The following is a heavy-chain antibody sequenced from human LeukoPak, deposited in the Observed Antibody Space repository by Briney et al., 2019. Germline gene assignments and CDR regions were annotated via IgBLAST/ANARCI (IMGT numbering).Heavy chain of an antibody. V-gene: IGHV1-69*05. D-gene: IGHD2-15*01. CDR3: ARDLGDIVVVVDYSVGYNV. CDR2: IIPIFGTA. CDR1: GGTFSSYA. J-gene: IGHJ4*02. Sequence: SVKVSCKASGGTFSSYAISWVRRAPGQGLEWMGRIIPIFGTANYAQKFQGRVTITTDESTSTAYMELSSLRSEDTAVYYCARDLGDIVVVVDYSVGYNVWGQGTLVTVSS.